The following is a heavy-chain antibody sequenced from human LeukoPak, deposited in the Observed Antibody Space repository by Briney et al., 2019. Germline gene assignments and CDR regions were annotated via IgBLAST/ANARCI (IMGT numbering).Heavy chain of an antibody. CDR2: INHSGST. V-gene: IGHV4-34*01. J-gene: IGHJ4*02. Sequence: SETLSLTCAVYGGSFSGYYWSRIRQPPGKGLEWIGEINHSGSTNYNPSLKSRVTISVDTSKNQFSLKLSSVTAADTAVYYCANLGISSSWYLFDYWGQGTLVTVSS. CDR1: GGSFSGYY. D-gene: IGHD6-13*01. CDR3: ANLGISSSWYLFDY.